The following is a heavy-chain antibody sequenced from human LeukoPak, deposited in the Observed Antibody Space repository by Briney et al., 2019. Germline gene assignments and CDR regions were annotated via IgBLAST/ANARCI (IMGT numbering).Heavy chain of an antibody. J-gene: IGHJ6*02. CDR1: GGTFSSYA. D-gene: IGHD2-15*01. CDR3: AREVRYCSGGSCYNYYGMDV. V-gene: IGHV1-69*04. CDR2: IIPILGIA. Sequence: ASVKVSCKASGGTFSSYAISWVRQAPGQGLEWMGRIIPILGIANYAQKFQGRVTITADKSTSTAYMELSSLRSEDTAVYYCAREVRYCSGGSCYNYYGMDVWGQGTTVTVSS.